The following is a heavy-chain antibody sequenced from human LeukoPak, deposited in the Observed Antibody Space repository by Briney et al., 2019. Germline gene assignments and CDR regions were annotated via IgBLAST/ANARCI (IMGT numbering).Heavy chain of an antibody. V-gene: IGHV1-69*01. CDR3: AREGGRLGGYYYYYMDV. CDR2: IIPIFGTG. J-gene: IGHJ6*03. Sequence: ASVKVSCKASGGSFSSYAISWVRQAPGQGLEWMGGIIPIFGTGNYAQKFQGRVTITADESTSTAYTELSSLRSEDTAVYYCAREGGRLGGYYYYYMDVWGKGTTVTVSS. CDR1: GGSFSSYA. D-gene: IGHD1-26*01.